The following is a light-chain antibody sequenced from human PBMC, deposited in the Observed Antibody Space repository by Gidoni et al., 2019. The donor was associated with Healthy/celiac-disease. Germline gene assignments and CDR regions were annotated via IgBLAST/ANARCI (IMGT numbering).Light chain of an antibody. CDR1: RSDVGGYNY. CDR3: SSYTSSSSLVV. Sequence: QSALTPPASVSGSPGQSITIPCTGTRSDVGGYNYVSWYQQHPGKAPKLMIYDVSNRPSGVSNRFSGSKSGNTASLTISGLQAEDEADYYCSSYTSSSSLVVVGGGTKLTVL. CDR2: DVS. J-gene: IGLJ2*01. V-gene: IGLV2-14*03.